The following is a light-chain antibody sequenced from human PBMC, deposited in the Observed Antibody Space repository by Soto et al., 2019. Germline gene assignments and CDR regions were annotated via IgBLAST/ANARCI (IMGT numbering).Light chain of an antibody. CDR2: DAS. V-gene: IGKV3-11*01. CDR1: QTVSST. Sequence: DTVLTQSPGTLSLSPGERVTLSCRASQTVSSTLAWYQQKPGQAPRLLIYDASNRATGIPARFSGSGSGTDFTLTISSLEPEDFAVYYCQQRSNWPPITFGQGTRLEIK. CDR3: QQRSNWPPIT. J-gene: IGKJ5*01.